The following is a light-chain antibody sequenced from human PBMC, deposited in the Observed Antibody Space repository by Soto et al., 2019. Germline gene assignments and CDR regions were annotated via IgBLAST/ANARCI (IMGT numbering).Light chain of an antibody. CDR2: KTS. J-gene: IGKJ1*01. V-gene: IGKV1-5*03. Sequence: DIQITQSPSALSASVGDRVTITCRASQSISSWLAWYQQKPGKAPKLLIYKTSNLESGVPSRFSGSGSGTEFTLTISSLQPDDFATYYCQQYNSYSEAFGQGTKV. CDR3: QQYNSYSEA. CDR1: QSISSW.